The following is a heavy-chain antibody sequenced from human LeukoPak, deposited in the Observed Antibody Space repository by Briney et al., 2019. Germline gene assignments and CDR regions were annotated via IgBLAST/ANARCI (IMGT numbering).Heavy chain of an antibody. Sequence: GESLKISCKGSGYSFTNYWIGWVRQMPGKGLGWMGMIYPGDSDTRYSPPFQGQVTISADKSISTAYLQWSSLKASDTAIYFCARPGRITMVRGVMGGFDIWGQGTMVTVSS. J-gene: IGHJ3*02. CDR3: ARPGRITMVRGVMGGFDI. CDR1: GYSFTNYW. V-gene: IGHV5-51*01. D-gene: IGHD3-10*01. CDR2: IYPGDSDT.